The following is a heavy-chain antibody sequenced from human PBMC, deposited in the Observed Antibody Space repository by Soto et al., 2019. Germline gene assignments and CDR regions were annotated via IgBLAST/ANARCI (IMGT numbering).Heavy chain of an antibody. CDR2: MYYNGNI. CDR1: GGSISNYY. V-gene: IGHV4-59*01. Sequence: GPGPGTSSETLSLTCNVSGGSISNYYWTWVRQSPEKGLEWIGYMYYNGNINYNPSLKSRVTISIDTSKNQFSLTLKSVTAADTAVYYCASGGNWFDPWGQGVLVTVSS. D-gene: IGHD3-16*01. CDR3: ASGGNWFDP. J-gene: IGHJ5*02.